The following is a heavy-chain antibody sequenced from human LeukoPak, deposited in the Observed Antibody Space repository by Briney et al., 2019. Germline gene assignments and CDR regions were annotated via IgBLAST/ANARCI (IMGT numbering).Heavy chain of an antibody. J-gene: IGHJ4*02. CDR3: ARFNSGSYQHYFDY. V-gene: IGHV4-39*07. CDR2: IYYSGST. D-gene: IGHD1-26*01. CDR1: GGSISSYY. Sequence: SETLSLTCTVSGGSISSYYWGWIRQPPGKGLEWIGSIYYSGSTYYNPSLKSRVTISVDTSKNQFSLKLSSVTAADTAVYYCARFNSGSYQHYFDYWGQGTLVTVSS.